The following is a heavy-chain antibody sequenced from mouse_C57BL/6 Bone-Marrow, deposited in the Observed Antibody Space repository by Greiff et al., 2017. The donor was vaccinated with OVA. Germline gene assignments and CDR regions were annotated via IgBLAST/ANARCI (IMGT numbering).Heavy chain of an antibody. CDR2: IHPNSGST. D-gene: IGHD3-2*02. Sequence: VQLQQPGAELVKPGASVKLSCKASGYTFTSYWMHWVKQRPGQGLEWIGMIHPNSGSTNYNEKFKSKATLTVDKSSSTAYMQLSSLTSEDSAVYYCARSGYDYYAMDYWGQGTSVTVSS. CDR1: GYTFTSYW. V-gene: IGHV1-64*01. CDR3: ARSGYDYYAMDY. J-gene: IGHJ4*01.